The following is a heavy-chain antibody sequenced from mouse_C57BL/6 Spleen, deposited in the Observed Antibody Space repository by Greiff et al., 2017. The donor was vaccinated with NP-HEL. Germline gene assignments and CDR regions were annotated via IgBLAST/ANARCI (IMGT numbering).Heavy chain of an antibody. CDR1: GYTFTDYY. D-gene: IGHD1-1*01. V-gene: IGHV1-26*01. J-gene: IGHJ2*01. CDR2: INPNNGGT. CDR3: ARIYYGSSPDY. Sequence: VQLQQSGPELVKPGASVKISCKASGYTFTDYYMNWVKQSHGKSLEWIGDINPNNGGTSYNQKFKGKATLTVDKSSSTAYMELRSLTSEDSAVYYCARIYYGSSPDYWGQGTTLTVSS.